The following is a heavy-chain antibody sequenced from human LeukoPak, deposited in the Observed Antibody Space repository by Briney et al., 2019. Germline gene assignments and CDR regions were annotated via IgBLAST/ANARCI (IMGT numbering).Heavy chain of an antibody. V-gene: IGHV1-2*02. Sequence: GASVKVSCKASGYTFTGYYMHWVRQAPGQGLEWMGWINPNSGGTNYAQKFQGRVTMTRDTSISTAYMELSRLRSDDTAVYYCARANADDPTYSSSWYANFDYWGQGTLVTVSS. CDR2: INPNSGGT. CDR1: GYTFTGYY. J-gene: IGHJ4*02. CDR3: ARANADDPTYSSSWYANFDY. D-gene: IGHD6-13*01.